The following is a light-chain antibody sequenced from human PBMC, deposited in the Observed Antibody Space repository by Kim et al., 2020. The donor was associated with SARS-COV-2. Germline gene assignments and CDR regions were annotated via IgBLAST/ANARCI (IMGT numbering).Light chain of an antibody. V-gene: IGLV3-1*01. Sequence: VSVSPGQTASITCSGDKLGDKFACWYQQKPGQSPVLVIYQDTKRPSGIPERFSGSNSGNTATLTISGTQAMDEADYYCQAWDSTVVFGGGTKLTVL. CDR3: QAWDSTVV. CDR2: QDT. J-gene: IGLJ2*01. CDR1: KLGDKF.